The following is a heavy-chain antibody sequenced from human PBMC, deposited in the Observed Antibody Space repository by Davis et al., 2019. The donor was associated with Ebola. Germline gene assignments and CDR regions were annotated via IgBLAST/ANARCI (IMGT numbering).Heavy chain of an antibody. Sequence: GESLKISCAAASGFAFSIHWMTWVRQAPGKGLEWVANIRQDGGETYYADSVKGRFTISRDNAKNSLYLQMNSLRAEDTAVYYCARKPYCGGDCHKYYYYYMDVWGKGTTVTVSS. J-gene: IGHJ6*03. CDR1: GFAFSIHW. D-gene: IGHD2-21*01. V-gene: IGHV3-7*01. CDR3: ARKPYCGGDCHKYYYYYMDV. CDR2: IRQDGGET.